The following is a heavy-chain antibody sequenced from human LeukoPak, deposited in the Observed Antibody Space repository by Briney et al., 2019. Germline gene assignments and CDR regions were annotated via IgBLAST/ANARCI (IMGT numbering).Heavy chain of an antibody. J-gene: IGHJ4*02. V-gene: IGHV4-59*01. CDR3: ARAPGGDGYKGYYFDY. CDR1: GGSISSYY. CDR2: IYYSGST. Sequence: PSETLSLTCTVSGGSISSYYWSWIRQPPGKGLEWIGYIYYSGSTNYNPSLKSRVTISVDTSKNQFSLELSSVTAADTAVYYCARAPGGDGYKGYYFDYWGQGTLVTVSS. D-gene: IGHD5-24*01.